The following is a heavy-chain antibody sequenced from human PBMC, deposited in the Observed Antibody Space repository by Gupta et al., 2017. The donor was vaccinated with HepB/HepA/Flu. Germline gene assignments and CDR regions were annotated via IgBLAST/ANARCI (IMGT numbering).Heavy chain of an antibody. V-gene: IGHV6-1*01. D-gene: IGHD4/OR15-4a*01. CDR2: TYYASQWYK. CDR3: ARDFRGSSWSNYKSYGMDV. CDR1: GDSVSRGA. J-gene: IGHJ6*02. Sequence: QIQLQQSGPGLVKPSETLSLVCAISGDSVSRGAWNWIRQSPSRGLEWLGRTYYASQWYKDYAVSLRGRIMFNSDTSKNQLSLHLDSVTPDDTAVYVCARDFRGSSWSNYKSYGMDVWGQGTTVTVSS.